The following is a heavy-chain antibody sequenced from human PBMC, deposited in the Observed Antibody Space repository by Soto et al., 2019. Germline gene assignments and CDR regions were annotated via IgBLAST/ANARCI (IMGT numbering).Heavy chain of an antibody. CDR3: ARGRGLDAFDI. J-gene: IGHJ3*02. Sequence: ASETLSLTCAVYGGSFSGYYWSWIRQPPGKGLEWIGEINHSGSTNYNPSLKSRVTISVDTSKNQFSLKLSSVTAADTAVYYCARGRGLDAFDIWGQGTMVTVSS. CDR1: GGSFSGYY. D-gene: IGHD3-10*01. CDR2: INHSGST. V-gene: IGHV4-34*01.